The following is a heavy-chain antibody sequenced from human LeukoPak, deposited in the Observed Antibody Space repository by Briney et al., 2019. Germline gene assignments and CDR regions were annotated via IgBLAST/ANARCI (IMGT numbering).Heavy chain of an antibody. CDR3: ARGQLWSDY. CDR2: ISYDGGNK. J-gene: IGHJ4*02. CDR1: GFTFSDYA. Sequence: GGSLRLSCAASGFTFSDYAMHWVRQAPGKGLEWVALISYDGGNKYYADSVKGRFTTSRDNSKNTLYLQMNSLKAEDTAVYYCARGQLWSDYWGQGTLVTVSS. V-gene: IGHV3-30*04. D-gene: IGHD5-18*01.